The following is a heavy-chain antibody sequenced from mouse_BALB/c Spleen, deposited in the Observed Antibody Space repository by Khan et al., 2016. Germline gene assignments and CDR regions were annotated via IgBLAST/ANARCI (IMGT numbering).Heavy chain of an antibody. CDR3: VRQNLRWYFDV. J-gene: IGHJ1*01. CDR2: IRTKSNNLST. V-gene: IGHV10-1*02. CDR1: GFTFNTYA. D-gene: IGHD1-1*01. Sequence: EVQLVESGGGLVQPKGSLKLSCAASGFTFNTYAMDWVRQAPGKGLEWVARIRTKSNNLSTYYADSVKARFTFSRDDSQSMIYLQMNNLKTEDTAMYYCVRQNLRWYFDVWGAGTTVTVSS.